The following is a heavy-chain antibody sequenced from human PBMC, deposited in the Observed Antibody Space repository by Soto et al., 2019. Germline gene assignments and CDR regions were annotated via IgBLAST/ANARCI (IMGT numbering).Heavy chain of an antibody. V-gene: IGHV4-31*03. J-gene: IGHJ5*02. Sequence: QVQLQEPGPGLVKPSQTLSLTCTVSGVSISSGGHYWTWIRQHPGKGLESIGYIYYSGSTYYNPSLKSRVSISLDTSKNQFSLKLTSVTAADTAVYYCARALAITIFGWAIDPWGQGTLVTVSS. CDR2: IYYSGST. D-gene: IGHD3-3*01. CDR1: GVSISSGGHY. CDR3: ARALAITIFGWAIDP.